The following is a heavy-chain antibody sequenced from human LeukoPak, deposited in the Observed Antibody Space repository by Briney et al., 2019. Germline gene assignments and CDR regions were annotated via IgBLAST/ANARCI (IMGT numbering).Heavy chain of an antibody. Sequence: AASVKVSCKASGYTFTGYYMHWVRQAPGQGLEWMGWINPNSGGTNYAQKFQGRVTMTRDTSISTAYMELSRLRSDDTAVYYCARVPNSMLVVDITGGPGGPFDYWGQGTLVTVSS. CDR2: INPNSGGT. CDR1: GYTFTGYY. CDR3: ARVPNSMLVVDITGGPGGPFDY. V-gene: IGHV1-2*02. J-gene: IGHJ4*02. D-gene: IGHD3-22*01.